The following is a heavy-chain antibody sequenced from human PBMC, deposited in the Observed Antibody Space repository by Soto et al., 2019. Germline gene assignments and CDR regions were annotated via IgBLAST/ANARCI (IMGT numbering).Heavy chain of an antibody. CDR2: INHSGST. CDR3: ARAMVRGVIYYYYYGMDV. Sequence: SETLSLTCAVYGGSFSGYYWSWIRQPPGKGLEWIGEINHSGSTNYNPSLKSRVTISVDTSKNQFSLKLSSVTAADTAVYYCARAMVRGVIYYYYYGMDVWGQGTTVTVSS. D-gene: IGHD3-10*01. CDR1: GGSFSGYY. V-gene: IGHV4-34*01. J-gene: IGHJ6*02.